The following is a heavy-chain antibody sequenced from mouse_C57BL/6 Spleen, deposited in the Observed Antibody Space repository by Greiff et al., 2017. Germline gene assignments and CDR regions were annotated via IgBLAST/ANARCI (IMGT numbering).Heavy chain of an antibody. J-gene: IGHJ2*01. CDR3: TGGDYDDGAFDY. D-gene: IGHD2-4*01. Sequence: EVQLQQSGTVLARPGASVKMSCKTSGYTFTSYWMHWVKQRPGQGLEWIGAIYPGNSDTSYNQKFKGKAKLTAVTSASTAYMELSSLTNEDSAVYYCTGGDYDDGAFDYWGQGTTLTVSS. CDR2: IYPGNSDT. CDR1: GYTFTSYW. V-gene: IGHV1-5*01.